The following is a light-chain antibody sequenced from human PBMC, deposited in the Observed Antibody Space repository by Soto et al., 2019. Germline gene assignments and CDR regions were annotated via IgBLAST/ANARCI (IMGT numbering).Light chain of an antibody. CDR3: QQYNSYPWT. CDR1: QSISSW. V-gene: IGKV1-5*03. CDR2: KAS. J-gene: IGKJ1*01. Sequence: DIQMTQSPSTLSASVGDRVTITCRASQSISSWLAWYQQKPGKAPKLLIYKASSLESGVTSRFSGSGSGTEFTLTISRLQPDDFATYYCQQYNSYPWTFGQGTKVEIK.